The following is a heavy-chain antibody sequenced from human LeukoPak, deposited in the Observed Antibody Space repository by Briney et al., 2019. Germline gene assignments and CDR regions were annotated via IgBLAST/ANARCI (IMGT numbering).Heavy chain of an antibody. V-gene: IGHV4-59*01. D-gene: IGHD3-10*01. CDR3: ARVWNYYGSGNYIITYAFDI. CDR2: VYYSGST. CDR1: GGSISTYY. Sequence: SETLSLTCTVSGGSISTYYWSWTRQPPGKGLEYIGYVYYSGSTNYKSSLQSRVSISVDTSKNQFSLKLRSVTAADTAVYYCARVWNYYGSGNYIITYAFDIWGHGTMVTVSS. J-gene: IGHJ3*02.